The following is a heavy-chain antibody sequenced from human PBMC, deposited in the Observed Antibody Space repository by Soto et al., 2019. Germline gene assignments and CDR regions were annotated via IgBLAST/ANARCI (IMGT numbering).Heavy chain of an antibody. CDR1: GGSISNSNYY. Sequence: SETLSLTCTVSGGSISNSNYYWGWIRQPPGKGLEWIGSIYYRGSTYYNPSLKSRVTISVDTSKNQFSLKLSSVTAADTAVYYCARLLVATIQGYFDSWGRGTLVTVSS. CDR2: IYYRGST. J-gene: IGHJ4*02. V-gene: IGHV4-39*01. D-gene: IGHD5-12*01. CDR3: ARLLVATIQGYFDS.